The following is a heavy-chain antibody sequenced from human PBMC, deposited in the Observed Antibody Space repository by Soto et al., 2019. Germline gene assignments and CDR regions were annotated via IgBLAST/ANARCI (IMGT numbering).Heavy chain of an antibody. CDR2: ISYDGSNK. J-gene: IGHJ6*02. D-gene: IGHD5-18*01. CDR3: ARGQGYGYYYYYYGMDV. CDR1: GFTFSSYA. Sequence: QVQLVESGGGVVQPGRSLRLSCAASGFTFSSYAIHWVRQAPGKGLEWVAVISYDGSNKYYADSVKGRFTISRDNSKNTLYLQMNSLRAEDTAVYYCARGQGYGYYYYYYGMDVWGQGTTVTVSS. V-gene: IGHV3-30-3*01.